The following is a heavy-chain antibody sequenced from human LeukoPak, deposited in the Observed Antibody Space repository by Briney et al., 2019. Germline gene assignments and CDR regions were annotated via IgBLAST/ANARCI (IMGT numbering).Heavy chain of an antibody. CDR3: ARERDGYNYFAYYGMDV. V-gene: IGHV1-18*01. CDR1: GYTFTSYG. CDR2: ISAYNGNT. J-gene: IGHJ6*02. Sequence: ASVKVSCKASGYTFTSYGISWVRQAPGQGLEWMGWISAYNGNTSYAQKLQGRVTMTTDTTTSTAYMELRSLRSDDTAVYYCARERDGYNYFAYYGMDVWGQGTTVTVSS. D-gene: IGHD5-24*01.